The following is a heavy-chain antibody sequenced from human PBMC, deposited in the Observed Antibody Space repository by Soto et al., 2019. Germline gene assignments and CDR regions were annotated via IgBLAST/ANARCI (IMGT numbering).Heavy chain of an antibody. CDR3: ATFYGSGSSDYFDY. CDR1: GYTFTSYG. D-gene: IGHD3-10*01. Sequence: ASVKVSCKASGYTFTSYGISWVRQAPGQGLEWMGIINPSGGSTSYAQKFQGRVTMTRDTSTSTVYMELSSLRSEDTAVYYCATFYGSGSSDYFDYWGQGTLVTVSS. J-gene: IGHJ4*02. V-gene: IGHV1-46*01. CDR2: INPSGGST.